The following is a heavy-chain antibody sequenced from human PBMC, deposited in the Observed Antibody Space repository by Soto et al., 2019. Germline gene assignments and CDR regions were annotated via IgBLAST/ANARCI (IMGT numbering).Heavy chain of an antibody. CDR1: GFTFDDYT. V-gene: IGHV3-43*01. CDR2: ISWDGGST. D-gene: IGHD3-22*01. J-gene: IGHJ4*02. Sequence: EVQLVESGGVVVQPGGSLRLSCAASGFTFDDYTMHWVRQAPGKGLEWVSLISWDGGSTYYADSVKGRFTISRDNSKNTLYLQMNSMRAEDTAVYYCAKTPPSITYYYDSSGYFSYFDYWGQGTLVTVSS. CDR3: AKTPPSITYYYDSSGYFSYFDY.